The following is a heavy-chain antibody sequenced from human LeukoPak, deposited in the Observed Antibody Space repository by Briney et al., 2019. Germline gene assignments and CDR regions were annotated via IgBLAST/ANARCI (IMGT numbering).Heavy chain of an antibody. V-gene: IGHV5-51*01. D-gene: IGHD3-10*01. Sequence: GEPLKIPCEASGYTFTHQWIGWVPHLPGTGLEWVGNINPRDSDTIYRPSFQGHVTILADTSNNTAYLESRSREASDTAMYYCARHSDVVGEIWGQGTQVTVSS. CDR1: GYTFTHQW. CDR3: ARHSDVVGEI. J-gene: IGHJ4*02. CDR2: INPRDSDT.